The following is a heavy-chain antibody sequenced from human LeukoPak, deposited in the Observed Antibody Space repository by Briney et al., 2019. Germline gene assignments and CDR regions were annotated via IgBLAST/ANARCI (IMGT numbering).Heavy chain of an antibody. CDR2: IGGSGATT. D-gene: IGHD3-9*01. CDR3: AKPHYDILTGYLRVKGNGAFDI. CDR1: GFSFSAYG. V-gene: IGHV3-23*01. Sequence: PGGSLRLSCAASGFSFSAYGMNWVRQAPGKGLEWVSAIGGSGATTYYADSVRGRFTISRDNSKNTMYLQVSSLRAEDTAIYYCAKPHYDILTGYLRVKGNGAFDIWGQGTMVTVSS. J-gene: IGHJ3*02.